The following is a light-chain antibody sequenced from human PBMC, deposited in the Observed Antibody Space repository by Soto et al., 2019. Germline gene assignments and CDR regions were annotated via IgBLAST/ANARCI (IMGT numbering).Light chain of an antibody. V-gene: IGKV3D-15*01. CDR1: QSVSSN. CDR2: GAS. Sequence: EIVMTQSPATLSVSPGERATLSCRASQSVSSNLAWYQQKPGQAPRLLIYGASIRATGIPARFSGSGSGTEFTLTIGSPQSEDFGVYYGGQYKNGPAFGQGTRVEIK. CDR3: GQYKNGPA. J-gene: IGKJ5*01.